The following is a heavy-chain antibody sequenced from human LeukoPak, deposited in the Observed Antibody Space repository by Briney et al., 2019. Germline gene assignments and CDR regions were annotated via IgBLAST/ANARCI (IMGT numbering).Heavy chain of an antibody. CDR2: LYKAGNT. D-gene: IGHD2-8*01. V-gene: IGHV3-53*01. CDR3: AKVLLDTNGDQYWYYDL. J-gene: IGHJ2*01. Sequence: GGSLRLSCAASRFTVSSNYMNWVRQAPGRGPEWVSVLYKAGNTFYADSVKGRFTMSRDNSKNTLYLQMNSLRAEDTAVYYCAKVLLDTNGDQYWYYDLWGRGTLVTVSS. CDR1: RFTVSSNY.